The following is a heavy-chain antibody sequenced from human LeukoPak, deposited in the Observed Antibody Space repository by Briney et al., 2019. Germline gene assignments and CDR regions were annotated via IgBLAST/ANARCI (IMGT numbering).Heavy chain of an antibody. J-gene: IGHJ4*02. CDR1: GFTFSYYS. Sequence: GGSLRLSCAASGFTFSYYSMNWVRQAPGKGLEWVSYIGGRSSTIYYADSVKGRFTISRDNAKNSLYLQMNSLRDEDTAVYYCAREGTYYDILTQPKYFDYWGQGTLVTVSS. V-gene: IGHV3-48*02. CDR3: AREGTYYDILTQPKYFDY. D-gene: IGHD3-9*01. CDR2: IGGRSSTI.